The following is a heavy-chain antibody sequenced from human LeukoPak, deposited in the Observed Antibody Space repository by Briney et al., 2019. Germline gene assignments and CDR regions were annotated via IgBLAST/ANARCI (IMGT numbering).Heavy chain of an antibody. CDR3: ARGRGSYVQDY. D-gene: IGHD3-16*01. CDR2: IWYDGSNK. CDR1: GFTFSSYG. J-gene: IGHJ4*02. Sequence: GGSLRLSCAATGFTFSSYGMHWVRQAPGKGLEWVAVIWYDGSNKYYADSVKGRFTISRDNSKNTLYLQMNSLRAEDTAVYYCARGRGSYVQDYWGQGTLVTVSS. V-gene: IGHV3-33*01.